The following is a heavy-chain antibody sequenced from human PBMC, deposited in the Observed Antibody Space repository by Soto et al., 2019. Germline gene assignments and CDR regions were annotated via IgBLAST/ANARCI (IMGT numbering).Heavy chain of an antibody. CDR1: GGSINTNGYY. CDR3: ARGYCSSTSCYIWDNWFDP. D-gene: IGHD2-2*02. Sequence: SETLSLTCTVSGGSINTNGYYWAWIRQPPGKGLEWIGSIFYSGTTYYNSSLKSRVIIAVDTSKNQFSLKLSSVTAADTAVYYCARGYCSSTSCYIWDNWFDPWGQGTLVTVSS. V-gene: IGHV4-39*07. J-gene: IGHJ5*02. CDR2: IFYSGTT.